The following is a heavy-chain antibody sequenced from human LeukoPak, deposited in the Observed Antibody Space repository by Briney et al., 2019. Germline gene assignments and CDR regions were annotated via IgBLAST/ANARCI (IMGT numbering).Heavy chain of an antibody. D-gene: IGHD1-26*01. CDR2: IYYSGST. Sequence: SETLSLTCAVYGGSFSGYYWSWIRQPPGKGLEWIGYIYYSGSTNYNPSLKSRVTISVDTSKNQVSLKLSSVTAADTAVYYCARDSGSYLVYWGQGTLVTVSS. CDR1: GGSFSGYY. V-gene: IGHV4-59*01. J-gene: IGHJ4*02. CDR3: ARDSGSYLVY.